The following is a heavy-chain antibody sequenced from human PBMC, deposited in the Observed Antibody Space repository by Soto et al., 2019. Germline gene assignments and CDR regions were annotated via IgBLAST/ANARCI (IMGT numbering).Heavy chain of an antibody. CDR3: ARDGLPDFVRVVIIGPHPFDP. D-gene: IGHD3-3*01. Sequence: QVQLVQSGAEVKKPGASVKVSCKASDYTFTSYGISWVRQAPGQGLEWMGWISAYNGNTNYAQKLQGRVTMTTDTSTSTAYMELRSLRSDDTAVYYCARDGLPDFVRVVIIGPHPFDPWGPGTLVTVSS. J-gene: IGHJ5*02. CDR2: ISAYNGNT. CDR1: DYTFTSYG. V-gene: IGHV1-18*04.